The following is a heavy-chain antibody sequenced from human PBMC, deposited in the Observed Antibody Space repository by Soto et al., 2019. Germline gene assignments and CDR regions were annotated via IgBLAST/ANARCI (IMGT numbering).Heavy chain of an antibody. Sequence: QVQLVQSGAEVKKPGASVKVSCKASGYTFTGYYMHWVRQAPGQGLEWMGWINPNSGGTNYAQKFQGWVTMTRDTSISTAYMELSRLRSDDTAVYYCARSALGPGTTYYYGMDVWGQGTTVTVSS. CDR2: INPNSGGT. CDR1: GYTFTGYY. V-gene: IGHV1-2*04. CDR3: ARSALGPGTTYYYGMDV. J-gene: IGHJ6*02. D-gene: IGHD1-1*01.